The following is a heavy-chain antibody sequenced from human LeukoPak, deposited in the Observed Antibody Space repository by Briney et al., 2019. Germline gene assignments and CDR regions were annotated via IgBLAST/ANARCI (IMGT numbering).Heavy chain of an antibody. J-gene: IGHJ2*01. Sequence: PSETLSLTCTVSGGSISSSSYYWGWIRQPPGKGLEWIGSIYYSGSTYDNPSLKSRVTISVDTSKNQFSLKLSSVTAADTAVYYCARGRGMATILIPRYFDLWGRGTLVTVSS. CDR1: GGSISSSSYY. CDR3: ARGRGMATILIPRYFDL. D-gene: IGHD5-24*01. V-gene: IGHV4-39*01. CDR2: IYYSGST.